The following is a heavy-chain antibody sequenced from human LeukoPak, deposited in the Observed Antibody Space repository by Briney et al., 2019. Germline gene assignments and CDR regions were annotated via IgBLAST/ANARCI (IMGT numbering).Heavy chain of an antibody. CDR1: GFTFDDYG. CDR3: ARASLQQQLVNDY. J-gene: IGHJ4*02. V-gene: IGHV3-20*01. D-gene: IGHD6-13*01. CDR2: ISWNGGST. Sequence: PGGSLRLSCAASGFTFDDYGMSWVRQAPGKGLEWVSGISWNGGSTGYADSVKGRFTISRDNAKNSLYLQMNSLRAEDTALYHCARASLQQQLVNDYWGQGTLVTVSS.